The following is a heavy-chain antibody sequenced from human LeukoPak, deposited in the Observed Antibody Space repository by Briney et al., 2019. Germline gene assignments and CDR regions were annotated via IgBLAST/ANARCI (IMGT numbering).Heavy chain of an antibody. Sequence: PSETLSLTCAVYCGSFSGYYWSWIRQPPGKGLEWIGEINHSGSTNYNPSLKSRVTISVDTSKNQFSLKLSSVTAADTAVYYCARGGNVLLWFGVNWFDPWGQGTLVTVSS. J-gene: IGHJ5*02. D-gene: IGHD3-10*01. CDR2: INHSGST. CDR1: CGSFSGYY. V-gene: IGHV4-34*01. CDR3: ARGGNVLLWFGVNWFDP.